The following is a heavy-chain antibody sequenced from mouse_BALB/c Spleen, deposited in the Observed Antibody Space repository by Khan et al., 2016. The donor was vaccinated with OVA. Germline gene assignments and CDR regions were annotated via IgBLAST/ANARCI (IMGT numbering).Heavy chain of an antibody. CDR2: INPSTGYT. CDR3: VNHGSSSAWFTY. Sequence: QVQLQQSGPELAKPGASVKMSCKASGYTFTNYWMHWVKQRPGQGLEWIGYINPSTGYTEYNQKFKDKATLTADKSSSTAYMQLSSRTSEDSAGHYCVNHGSSSAWFTYWGQGTLVTVSA. CDR1: GYTFTNYW. D-gene: IGHD1-1*01. J-gene: IGHJ3*01. V-gene: IGHV1-7*01.